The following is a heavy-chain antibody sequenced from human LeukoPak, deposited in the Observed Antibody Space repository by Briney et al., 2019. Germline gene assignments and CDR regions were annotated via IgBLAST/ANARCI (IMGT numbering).Heavy chain of an antibody. V-gene: IGHV4-30-2*01. D-gene: IGHD3-22*01. CDR2: IYHSGST. CDR3: ARDGYYDSSGYYSFDY. Sequence: SETLSLTCTVSGGSISSGGYYWSWIRQPPGKGLEWIGYIYHSGSTYYNPSLKSRVTISVDRSKNQFSLKLSSVTAADTAVYYCARDGYYDSSGYYSFDYWGQGTLVTVSS. J-gene: IGHJ4*02. CDR1: GGSISSGGYY.